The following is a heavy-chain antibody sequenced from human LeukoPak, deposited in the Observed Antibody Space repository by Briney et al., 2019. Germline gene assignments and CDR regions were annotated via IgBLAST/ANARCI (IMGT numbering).Heavy chain of an antibody. Sequence: SETLSLTCTVSGGSISSYYWSWIRQPPGKGLEWIGEINHSGSTNYNPSLKSRVTISVDTSKNQFSLKLSSVTAADTAVYYCARGLDGRRFDYWGQGTLVTVSS. D-gene: IGHD3/OR15-3a*01. CDR1: GGSISSYY. CDR3: ARGLDGRRFDY. V-gene: IGHV4-34*01. CDR2: INHSGST. J-gene: IGHJ4*02.